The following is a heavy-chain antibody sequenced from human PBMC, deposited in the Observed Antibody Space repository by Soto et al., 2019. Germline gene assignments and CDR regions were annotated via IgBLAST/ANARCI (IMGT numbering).Heavy chain of an antibody. D-gene: IGHD2-8*01. Sequence: QVQLVQSGAEVKKPGASVKISCKASGFPFSNSGIAWVRQAPGQGLEWMAWISVYNGNVNYAQALQDRVTLTTDTSTNTAYMELRSLRSDDTAVYYCARQMVFLFLPDFWGQGTLVTVSS. J-gene: IGHJ4*02. CDR2: ISVYNGNV. CDR3: ARQMVFLFLPDF. V-gene: IGHV1-18*01. CDR1: GFPFSNSG.